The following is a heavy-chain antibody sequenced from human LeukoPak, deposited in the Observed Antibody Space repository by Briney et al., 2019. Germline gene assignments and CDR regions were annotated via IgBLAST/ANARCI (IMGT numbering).Heavy chain of an antibody. CDR1: GDSVRSFH. D-gene: IGHD5-12*01. CDR3: AREGFLGYVQSYYFDY. V-gene: IGHV4-59*02. J-gene: IGHJ4*02. CDR2: MYYSGST. Sequence: SETLSLTCTVSGDSVRSFHWSWIRQPPGKGLEWIGHMYYSGSTNYNPSLKSRVSMSVDTSKNQFSLQLNSVTPEDTAVYYCAREGFLGYVQSYYFDYWGQGTLVTVSS.